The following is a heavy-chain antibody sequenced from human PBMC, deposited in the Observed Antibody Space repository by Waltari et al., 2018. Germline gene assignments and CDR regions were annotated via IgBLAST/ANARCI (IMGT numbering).Heavy chain of an antibody. CDR2: IKQDGSEK. V-gene: IGHV3-7*01. J-gene: IGHJ4*02. Sequence: EVRLVESGGGLCQPWASLRLSCAASGFTLHTFWRSWVRQHPGKGPEWGDNIKQDGSEKFYVDSVRGRFTISRDNAKNSLYLQMNSLRVEDTAVYYCASRPSDARYFGVFDYWVQGALVTVSS. CDR1: GFTLHTFW. D-gene: IGHD3-16*01. CDR3: ASRPSDARYFGVFDY.